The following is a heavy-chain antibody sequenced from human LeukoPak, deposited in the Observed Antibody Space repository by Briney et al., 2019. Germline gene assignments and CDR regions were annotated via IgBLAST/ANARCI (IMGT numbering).Heavy chain of an antibody. J-gene: IGHJ4*02. CDR2: IYYSGST. Sequence: SETLSLTCAVSGYSISSGYYWSWIRKPPGKGLGWIGYIYYSGSTNYNPSLRSRVTISVDTSKNQFSLKLTSVTAADTAVYYCARRGSSWDYFDYWGQGALVTVSS. CDR3: ARRGSSWDYFDY. V-gene: IGHV4-61*01. D-gene: IGHD6-6*01. CDR1: GYSISSGYY.